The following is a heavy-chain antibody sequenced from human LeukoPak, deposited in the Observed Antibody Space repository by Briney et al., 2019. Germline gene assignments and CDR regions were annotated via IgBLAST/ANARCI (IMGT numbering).Heavy chain of an antibody. J-gene: IGHJ4*02. Sequence: PSETLSLTCTVSGGSISSYYWSWIRQPPGKGLEWIGYIYYSGSTNYNPSLKSRVTISVDTSKNQFSLKLSSVTAADTAVYYCARGWSSYYDFWSGYYPCFDYWGQGTLVTVSS. CDR2: IYYSGST. V-gene: IGHV4-59*01. CDR3: ARGWSSYYDFWSGYYPCFDY. D-gene: IGHD3-3*01. CDR1: GGSISSYY.